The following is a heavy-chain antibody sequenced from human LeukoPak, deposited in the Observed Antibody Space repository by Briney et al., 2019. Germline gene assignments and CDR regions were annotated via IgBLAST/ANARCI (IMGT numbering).Heavy chain of an antibody. J-gene: IGHJ4*02. D-gene: IGHD2-21*02. CDR3: ARLTRTYCGGDCSLDY. CDR2: ISSSSSSM. Sequence: GGSLKLSCVASGFTFSSYSMNWVRQAPGKGLEWVSSISSSSSSMYYADSVKGRLIISRDNAKNSLYLQMNNLRAEDTTVYYCARLTRTYCGGDCSLDYWGQGTLVTVSS. CDR1: GFTFSSYS. V-gene: IGHV3-21*01.